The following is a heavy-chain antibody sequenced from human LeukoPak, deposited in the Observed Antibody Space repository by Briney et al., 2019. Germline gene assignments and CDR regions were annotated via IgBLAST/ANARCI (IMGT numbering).Heavy chain of an antibody. CDR1: GYSFTSYW. CDR3: ARRGSRWDAYYFDY. CDR2: IYPGDSDT. D-gene: IGHD6-13*01. J-gene: IGHJ4*02. V-gene: IGHV5-51*01. Sequence: GESLKISCKGSGYSFTSYWIGWVRQMPGKGLEWMGIIYPGDSDTRYSPSFQGQVTISVDKSITTAYLQCSSLKASDTAMYYCARRGSRWDAYYFDYWGQGCLVTVSS.